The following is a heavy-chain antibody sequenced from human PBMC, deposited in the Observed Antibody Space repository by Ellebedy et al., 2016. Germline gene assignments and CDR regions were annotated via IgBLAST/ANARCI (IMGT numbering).Heavy chain of an antibody. D-gene: IGHD4-17*01. CDR3: ARDRDYADYPRFDP. V-gene: IGHV3-74*01. CDR1: GFTFSSYW. CDR2: INSDGSST. J-gene: IGHJ5*02. Sequence: GESLKISCAASGFTFSSYWMHWVRQAPGKGLVWVSRINSDGSSTSYADSVKGRFTISRDNAKNTLYLQMNSLRAEDTAVFYCARDRDYADYPRFDPWGQGTLVTVSS.